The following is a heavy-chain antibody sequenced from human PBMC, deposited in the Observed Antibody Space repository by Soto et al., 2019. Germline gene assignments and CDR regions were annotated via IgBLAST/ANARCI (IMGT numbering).Heavy chain of an antibody. CDR3: ARSIRGPRGFNGMDV. V-gene: IGHV2-70*13. CDR1: GFSLTSPGMC. D-gene: IGHD1-20*01. Sequence: SGPTLVNPTETLTLTCTFSGFSLTSPGMCVSWIRQSPGKALEWLALIERDDDDKYYSTSLKTRLTISKDTRKNQVALTMANMEPADTATYYCARSIRGPRGFNGMDVWGQGTTVTVSS. CDR2: IERDDDDK. J-gene: IGHJ6*02.